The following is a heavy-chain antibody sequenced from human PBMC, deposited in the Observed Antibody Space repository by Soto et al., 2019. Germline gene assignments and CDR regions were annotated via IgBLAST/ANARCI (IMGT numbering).Heavy chain of an antibody. CDR3: ATGRGYGYGIGY. Sequence: GSDNYNPSLKSRVTTSIDTSKNQFSLNLRSVTAEDTAVYYCATGRGYGYGIGYWGQGTLVTVSS. J-gene: IGHJ4*02. D-gene: IGHD5-18*01. V-gene: IGHV4-59*01. CDR2: GSD.